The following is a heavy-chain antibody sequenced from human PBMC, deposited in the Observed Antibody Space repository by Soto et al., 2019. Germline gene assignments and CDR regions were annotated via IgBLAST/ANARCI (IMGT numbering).Heavy chain of an antibody. Sequence: QVQLQESGPGLVKPSKTLSLTCTVSGGSISSGGYYWSWIRQHPGKGLEWIGYIYYSGSTYYNPSLQSRGTISVDTSKNQFSLTLSSVTAADTAVYYCARDLYFGSGSPLGYWGQGTLVTVSA. CDR3: ARDLYFGSGSPLGY. CDR1: GGSISSGGYY. D-gene: IGHD3-10*01. V-gene: IGHV4-31*03. J-gene: IGHJ4*02. CDR2: IYYSGST.